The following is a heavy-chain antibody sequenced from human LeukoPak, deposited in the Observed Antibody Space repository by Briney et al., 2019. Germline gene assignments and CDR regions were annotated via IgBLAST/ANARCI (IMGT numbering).Heavy chain of an antibody. V-gene: IGHV3-30-3*01. CDR1: GFTFSSYT. CDR2: ISYDGSNK. J-gene: IGHJ3*02. CDR3: ATQKLWEGWEPRVYAFDI. Sequence: GGSLSLSCAASGFTFSSYTMHWVRQAPGKGLEWVAVISYDGSNKYYADSVKGRFTISRDNSKNTLYLQMNSLRAEDTALYYCATQKLWEGWEPRVYAFDISGQGTRVTVFS. D-gene: IGHD1-26*01.